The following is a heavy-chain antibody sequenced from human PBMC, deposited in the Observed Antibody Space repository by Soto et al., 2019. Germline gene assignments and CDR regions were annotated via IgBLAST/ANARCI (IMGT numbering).Heavy chain of an antibody. V-gene: IGHV2-5*02. CDR2: IYWDDDK. CDR1: GFSLSSSGVG. CDR3: VHRRKGRGYDVY. D-gene: IGHD5-12*01. Sequence: QITLRESGPSLVKPTQTLTLTCTFSGFSLSSSGVGVGWIRQPPGKALEWLAVIYWDDDKRYSPFLKSRLTISKDTSANQVVLTMANVDPVDKATYYCVHRRKGRGYDVYWCQGTLVTVSS. J-gene: IGHJ4*02.